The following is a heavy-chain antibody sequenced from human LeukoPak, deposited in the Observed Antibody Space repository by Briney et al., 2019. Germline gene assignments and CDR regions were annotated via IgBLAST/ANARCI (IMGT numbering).Heavy chain of an antibody. J-gene: IGHJ4*02. CDR2: ISSNGGST. Sequence: GGSLRLSCAASGFTFSSYAMHWVRQAPGKGLEYVSAISSNGGSTYYANSVKGRFTISRDNSKNTLYLQMGSLRAEDTAVYYCARGPITMAPEDYWGQGTLVTVSS. CDR1: GFTFSSYA. V-gene: IGHV3-64*01. CDR3: ARGPITMAPEDY. D-gene: IGHD3-10*01.